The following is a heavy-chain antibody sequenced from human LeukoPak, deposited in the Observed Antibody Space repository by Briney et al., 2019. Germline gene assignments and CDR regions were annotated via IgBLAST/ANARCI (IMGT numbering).Heavy chain of an antibody. CDR1: GGSISSYY. D-gene: IGHD6-13*01. Sequence: SETLSLTCTVSGGSISSYYWSWIRQPPGKGLEWIGYIYYSGSTNYNPSPKSRVTISVDRSKNQMSLKLSSVTAADTAVYYCARCLGFLIGSSWYPDAFDIWGQGTMVTVSS. V-gene: IGHV4-59*08. CDR2: IYYSGST. CDR3: ARCLGFLIGSSWYPDAFDI. J-gene: IGHJ3*02.